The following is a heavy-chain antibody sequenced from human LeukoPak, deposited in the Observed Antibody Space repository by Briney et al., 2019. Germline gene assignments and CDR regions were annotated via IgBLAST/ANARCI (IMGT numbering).Heavy chain of an antibody. Sequence: PSETLSLTCAVYGGSFSGYYWSWIRQPPGKGLEWIGEINHSGSTNYNPSLKSRVTISVDTSKNQFSLKLSSVTAADTAVYYCARDGAAAGTGDWFDPWGQGTLVTVSS. CDR2: INHSGST. CDR3: ARDGAAAGTGDWFDP. CDR1: GGSFSGYY. J-gene: IGHJ5*02. D-gene: IGHD6-13*01. V-gene: IGHV4-34*01.